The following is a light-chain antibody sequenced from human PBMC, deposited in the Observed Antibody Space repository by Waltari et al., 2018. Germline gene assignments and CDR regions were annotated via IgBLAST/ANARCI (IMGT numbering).Light chain of an antibody. CDR3: QKYGTLPAT. Sequence: LTQSPGTLSLSPGEGATLSCRASQSTSRFLAWYQQKPGQAPRLLIYDASTRATGIPDRFSVSRSGTDFSLTISRLEPEDFAVYYCQKYGTLPATFGQGTKVEIK. CDR1: QSTSRF. CDR2: DAS. V-gene: IGKV3-20*01. J-gene: IGKJ1*01.